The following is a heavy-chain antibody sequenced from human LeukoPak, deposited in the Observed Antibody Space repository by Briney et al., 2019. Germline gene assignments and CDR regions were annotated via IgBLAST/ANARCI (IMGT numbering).Heavy chain of an antibody. CDR2: ISGSGSST. J-gene: IGHJ3*02. Sequence: AGGSLRLSCAASGFTFSSYAMSWVRQAPGKGLEWVSAISGSGSSTYYADSVKGRFTISRDNSKNTLYLQMNSLRAEDTAVYYCARSFGVVIISGDAFDIWGQGTMVTVSS. CDR1: GFTFSSYA. D-gene: IGHD3-3*01. V-gene: IGHV3-23*01. CDR3: ARSFGVVIISGDAFDI.